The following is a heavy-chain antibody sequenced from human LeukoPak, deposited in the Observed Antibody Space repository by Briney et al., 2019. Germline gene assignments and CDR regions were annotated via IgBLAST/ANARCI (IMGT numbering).Heavy chain of an antibody. CDR3: ARDYAARRGRGHLDY. D-gene: IGHD6-6*01. CDR2: ITSSSYYI. J-gene: IGHJ4*02. V-gene: IGHV3-21*01. Sequence: PGGSLRLSCAASGFTFNSYSMNWVRQAPGKGLEWVSSITSSSYYIYYADSVKGRFTISRDNAKNSLFLQMNSLRAEDAAVYYCARDYAARRGRGHLDYWGQGTLVAVSS. CDR1: GFTFNSYS.